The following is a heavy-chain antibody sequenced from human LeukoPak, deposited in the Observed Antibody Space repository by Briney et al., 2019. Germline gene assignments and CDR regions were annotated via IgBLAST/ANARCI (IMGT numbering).Heavy chain of an antibody. CDR1: GGSISSGGYY. CDR3: ARTSTGTDDVFDI. V-gene: IGHV4-30-2*01. D-gene: IGHD1-1*01. J-gene: IGHJ3*02. Sequence: SETLSLTCTASGGSISSGGYYWSWIRQPPGKGLEWIGYIYHSGSTYYNPSLKSRVTISVDRSKNQFSLKLSSVTAADTAVYYCARTSTGTDDVFDIWGQGTMVTVSS. CDR2: IYHSGST.